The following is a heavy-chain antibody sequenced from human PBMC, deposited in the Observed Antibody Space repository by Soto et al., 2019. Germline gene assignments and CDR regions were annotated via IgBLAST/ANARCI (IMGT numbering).Heavy chain of an antibody. CDR2: ISGSGGST. V-gene: IGHV3-23*01. CDR1: GFTFSSYA. Sequence: EVQLLESGGGLVQPGGSLRLSCAASGFTFSSYARSWVLQAPGKGLGWVSAISGSGGSTYYADSVEGRFTITRDNSQNALYLQMNSLRAEDTAVYYCANTLCGSCYAGYFQHWGQGTLVTVSS. J-gene: IGHJ1*01. CDR3: ANTLCGSCYAGYFQH. D-gene: IGHD1-26*01.